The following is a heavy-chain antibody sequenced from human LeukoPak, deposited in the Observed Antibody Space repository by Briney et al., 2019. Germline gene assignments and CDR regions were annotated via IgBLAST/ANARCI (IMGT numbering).Heavy chain of an antibody. CDR1: GFTFSSYG. J-gene: IGHJ3*02. Sequence: GGSLRLSCAASGFTFSSYGMHWVHQAPGKGLEWVAFIRYDGSNKYYADSVKGRFTISRDNSKNTLYLQMNSLRAEDTAVYYCAKDNAVEDQLLSNDAFDIWGQGTMVTVSS. CDR2: IRYDGSNK. V-gene: IGHV3-30*02. CDR3: AKDNAVEDQLLSNDAFDI. D-gene: IGHD2-2*01.